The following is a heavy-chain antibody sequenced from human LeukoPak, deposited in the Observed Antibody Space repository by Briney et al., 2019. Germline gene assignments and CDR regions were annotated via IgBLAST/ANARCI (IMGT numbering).Heavy chain of an antibody. CDR3: AKDQGVVGSYDA. D-gene: IGHD3-10*01. CDR2: IQYDESLK. CDR1: GFTFSIFG. J-gene: IGHJ5*02. Sequence: PGGSLRLSCEASGFTFSIFGMNWVRQAPGKGLEWVAFIQYDESLKCYLGSVKGRFATSRDNSKNTVYLQMNSLRVEDTAVYYCAKDQGVVGSYDAWGQGTLVTVSS. V-gene: IGHV3-30*02.